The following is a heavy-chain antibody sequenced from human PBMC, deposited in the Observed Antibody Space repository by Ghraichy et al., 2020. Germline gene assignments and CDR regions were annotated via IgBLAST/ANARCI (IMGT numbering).Heavy chain of an antibody. CDR1: GGSISSSSYY. Sequence: TLSLTCTVSGGSISSSSYYWGWIRQPPGKGLEWIGSIYYSGSTYYNPSLKSRVTVSVDTSKNQFSLKLSSVTAADTAVYYCARLGRGHYMDVWGKGTTVIVS. V-gene: IGHV4-39*01. J-gene: IGHJ6*03. CDR2: IYYSGST. CDR3: ARLGRGHYMDV.